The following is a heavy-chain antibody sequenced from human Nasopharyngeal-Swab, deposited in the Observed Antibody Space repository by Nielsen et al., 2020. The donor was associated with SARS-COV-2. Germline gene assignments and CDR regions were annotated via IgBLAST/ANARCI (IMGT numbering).Heavy chain of an antibody. D-gene: IGHD4-17*01. V-gene: IGHV4-59*08. Sequence: GSLRLSCTVSGGSISTYHWSWIRQSPGKGLEWMGYIYYSGSTNYNPSLLSRVTMSVDTSNNQFSLRLNSVTAADTAVYFCASTTRYRFDYWGQGTLVTVSS. CDR3: ASTTRYRFDY. CDR1: GGSISTYH. CDR2: IYYSGST. J-gene: IGHJ4*02.